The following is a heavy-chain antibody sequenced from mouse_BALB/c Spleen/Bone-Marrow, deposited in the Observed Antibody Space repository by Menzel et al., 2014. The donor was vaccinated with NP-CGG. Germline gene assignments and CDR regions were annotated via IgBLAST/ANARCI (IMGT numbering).Heavy chain of an antibody. D-gene: IGHD2-3*01. CDR2: VNPDSSTI. V-gene: IGHV4-1*02. CDR1: GFDFSRYW. Sequence: EVMLVESGGGLVQPGGSLKLSCAASGFDFSRYWMSWVRQAPGKGLEWIGEVNPDSSTINYTPSLKDKFIISRHNAKNTLFLQMSKVRSEDAALYYCARLGYYGGFAYWGQGTLVTVSA. CDR3: ARLGYYGGFAY. J-gene: IGHJ3*01.